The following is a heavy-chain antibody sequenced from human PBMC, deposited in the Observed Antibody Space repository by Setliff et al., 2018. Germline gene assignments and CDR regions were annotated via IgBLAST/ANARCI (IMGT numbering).Heavy chain of an antibody. CDR2: INVGGTNT. CDR1: GFTFSSFA. V-gene: IGHV3-23*01. CDR3: VKDLSSNTAASYFFDL. D-gene: IGHD5-18*01. J-gene: IGHJ4*02. Sequence: GGSLRLSCAASGFTFSSFAMSWVRQAPGKRLEWVSIINVGGTNTYYRDSVKGRFTVSRDNSKKTLYLQMNSLRAEDTAVYYCVKDLSSNTAASYFFDLWGQGTQVTVSS.